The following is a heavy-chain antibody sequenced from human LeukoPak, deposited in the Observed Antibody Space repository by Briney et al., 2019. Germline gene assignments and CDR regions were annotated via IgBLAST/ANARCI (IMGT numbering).Heavy chain of an antibody. J-gene: IGHJ4*02. CDR1: GYTFTSYG. D-gene: IGHD6-6*01. V-gene: IGHV1-2*02. CDR2: INPNSGAT. Sequence: GASVKVSCKASGYTFTSYGISWVRQAPGQGFEWMGWINPNSGATNYAQKFQGRVTLTRDSSISSGYMELSSLTSDDTAIYYCTREGIAARPRGKNDYWGQGTLVTVSS. CDR3: TREGIAARPRGKNDY.